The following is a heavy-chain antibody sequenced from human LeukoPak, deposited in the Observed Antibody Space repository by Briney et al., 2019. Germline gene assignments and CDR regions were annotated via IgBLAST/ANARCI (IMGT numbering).Heavy chain of an antibody. J-gene: IGHJ4*02. CDR1: GYTFTSYD. CDR2: MNPNSGNT. CDR3: ARNLLDYYDSSESSDSGGYYFDY. D-gene: IGHD3-22*01. Sequence: ASVKVSCKASGYTFTSYDINWVRQATGQGLEWMGWMNPNSGNTGYAQKFQGRVTITRNTSISTAYMEPSSLRSEDTAVYYCARNLLDYYDSSESSDSGGYYFDYWGQGTLVTVSS. V-gene: IGHV1-8*03.